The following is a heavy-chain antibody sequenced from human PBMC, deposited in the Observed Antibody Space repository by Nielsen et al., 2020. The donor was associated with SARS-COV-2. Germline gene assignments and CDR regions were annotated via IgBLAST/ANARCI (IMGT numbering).Heavy chain of an antibody. CDR3: ARGPTDCSSTSCYGPQVFGYYYYGMDV. Sequence: WVRQAPGQGLEWMGGIIPIFGTANYAQKFQGRVTITADESTSTAYMELSSLRSEDTAVYYCARGPTDCSSTSCYGPQVFGYYYYGMDVWGQGTTVTVSS. J-gene: IGHJ6*02. V-gene: IGHV1-69*01. D-gene: IGHD2-2*01. CDR2: IIPIFGTA.